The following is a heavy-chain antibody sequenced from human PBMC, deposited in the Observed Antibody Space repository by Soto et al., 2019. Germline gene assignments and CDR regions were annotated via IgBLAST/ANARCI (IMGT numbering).Heavy chain of an antibody. Sequence: GGSLRLSCAASGFTFSSYAMSWVRQAPGKGLEWVSAISGSGGSTYYADSVKGRFTISRDNSKNTPYLQMNSLRAEDTAVYYCAKVINDYSNPDAFDIWGQGTMVTVSS. J-gene: IGHJ3*02. CDR1: GFTFSSYA. CDR2: ISGSGGST. V-gene: IGHV3-23*01. CDR3: AKVINDYSNPDAFDI. D-gene: IGHD4-4*01.